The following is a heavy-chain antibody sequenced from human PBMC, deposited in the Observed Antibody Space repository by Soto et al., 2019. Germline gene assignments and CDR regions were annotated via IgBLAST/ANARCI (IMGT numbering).Heavy chain of an antibody. D-gene: IGHD1-26*01. CDR1: GFTFSGYD. V-gene: IGHV3-30*18. CDR3: AKNSDYSGFDY. J-gene: IGHJ4*02. Sequence: GGSLRLSCAASGFTFSGYDMHRVRQAPGKGLQWVAVMPYDGSNKYYADSVKGRFTISRDNSKNTLYLQMNSLSPEDTAVYYCAKNSDYSGFDYWGQGTLVTVSS. CDR2: MPYDGSNK.